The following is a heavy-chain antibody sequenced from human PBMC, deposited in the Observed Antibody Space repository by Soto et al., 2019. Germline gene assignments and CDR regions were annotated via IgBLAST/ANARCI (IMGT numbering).Heavy chain of an antibody. CDR2: ISGSGGST. Sequence: PGGSLRLSCAASGFTFSSYAMSWVRQAPGKGLEWVSAISGSGGSTYYADSVKGRFTISRDNSKNTLYLQMNSLRAGDTAVYYCAKSVGDIVTVRAFDIWGQGTMVTVSS. V-gene: IGHV3-23*01. CDR1: GFTFSSYA. J-gene: IGHJ3*02. CDR3: AKSVGDIVTVRAFDI. D-gene: IGHD2-15*01.